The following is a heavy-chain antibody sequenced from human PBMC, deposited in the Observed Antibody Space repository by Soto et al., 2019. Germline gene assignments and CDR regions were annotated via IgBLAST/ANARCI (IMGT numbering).Heavy chain of an antibody. V-gene: IGHV1-69*01. D-gene: IGHD6-13*01. CDR3: ARGHSAADGTEGFDP. J-gene: IGHJ5*02. CDR2: IIPIFGTA. Sequence: QVQLVQSGAEVKKPGSSVKVSCKASGGTFSSYAISWVRQAPGQGLGWMGGIIPIFGTANYAQKFQGRVTITADESTSTAYMELGSLRSEDTDVYYCARGHSAADGTEGFDPWGQGTLVTVSS. CDR1: GGTFSSYA.